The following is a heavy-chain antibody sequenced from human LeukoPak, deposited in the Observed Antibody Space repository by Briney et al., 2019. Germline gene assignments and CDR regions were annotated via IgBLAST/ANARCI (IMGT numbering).Heavy chain of an antibody. D-gene: IGHD2-2*01. CDR3: VRVRYCSSASCSIRYFDY. J-gene: IGHJ4*02. CDR2: ITGSRGTT. Sequence: PGGSLRLSCAASGFPFSSFAMSWVRQAPGKGLEWVSAITGSRGTTYYADSVKGRFTVSRDNSKNTLYLQMNSLRAEDTAVYYCVRVRYCSSASCSIRYFDYWGQEPLAPVSS. V-gene: IGHV3-23*01. CDR1: GFPFSSFA.